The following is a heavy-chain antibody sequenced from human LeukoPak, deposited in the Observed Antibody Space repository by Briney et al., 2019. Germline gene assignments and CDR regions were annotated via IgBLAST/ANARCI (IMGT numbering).Heavy chain of an antibody. D-gene: IGHD4-23*01. Sequence: SETLSLTCTVSGGSIGSYYWSWTRQAPGKGLEWIGFISYSGYTSYSPSLKSRVAISVDTSKSQFSLRLSSMTAADTAIYYCARGRNDNGGMFFDSWAQGTLVTVSP. CDR3: ARGRNDNGGMFFDS. CDR2: ISYSGYT. CDR1: GGSIGSYY. J-gene: IGHJ4*02. V-gene: IGHV4-59*01.